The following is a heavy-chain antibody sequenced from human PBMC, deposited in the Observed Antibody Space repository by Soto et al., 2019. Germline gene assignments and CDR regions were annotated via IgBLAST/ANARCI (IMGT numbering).Heavy chain of an antibody. V-gene: IGHV4-59*01. Sequence: SPTLSLTCTVSGGSFSTYYWSCIRQPPGKGLEWIGYIYYRGSTSYKPSLKSRVSMSVDTSENRFSLKLRSVTAAATAVYYCASERSSGWDQGYGMDVWGQGTSVTLSS. D-gene: IGHD6-19*01. J-gene: IGHJ6*02. CDR1: GGSFSTYY. CDR3: ASERSSGWDQGYGMDV. CDR2: IYYRGST.